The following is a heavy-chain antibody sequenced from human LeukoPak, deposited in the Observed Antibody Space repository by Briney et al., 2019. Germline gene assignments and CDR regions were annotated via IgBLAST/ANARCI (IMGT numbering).Heavy chain of an antibody. J-gene: IGHJ3*02. V-gene: IGHV3-20*04. CDR3: ARDRLWRGGDIDAFDI. Sequence: GGSLRLSCAASGFTFDDYGMSWVRQAPGKGLEWVSGINWNGGSTGYADSVKGRFTISRDNAKNSLYLQMNSLRAEDTAVYYCARDRLWRGGDIDAFDIWGQGTMVTVSS. CDR1: GFTFDDYG. CDR2: INWNGGST. D-gene: IGHD2-21*01.